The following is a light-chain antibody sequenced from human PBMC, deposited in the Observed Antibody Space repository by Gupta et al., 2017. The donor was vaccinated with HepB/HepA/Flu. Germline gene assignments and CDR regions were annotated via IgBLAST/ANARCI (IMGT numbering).Light chain of an antibody. V-gene: IGLV3-1*01. J-gene: IGLJ2*01. CDR2: QDS. CDR1: TLGGKY. CDR3: QEWDRSTVV. Sequence: VRTASITCSGDTLGGKYACWYQQKQGQSPVLFIYQDSNRPSGIPERFSGSNSGNTATMNISGTQAMDESDYYCQEWDRSTVVFGGGTKLTVL.